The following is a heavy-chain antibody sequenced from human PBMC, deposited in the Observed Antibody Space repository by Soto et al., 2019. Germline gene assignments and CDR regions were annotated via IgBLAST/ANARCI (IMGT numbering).Heavy chain of an antibody. CDR2: IGSGGDT. V-gene: IGHV3-13*01. Sequence: PGGSLRLSCAASGFTFSSYDMHWVRQATGRGLDWVSAIGSGGDTYYTGSVKGRFTISRDNSKNTLYLQMNSLRAEDTSVYFCAKTRYYDSSTYSTGAFDIWGQGTMVTVSS. CDR3: AKTRYYDSSTYSTGAFDI. D-gene: IGHD3-22*01. CDR1: GFTFSSYD. J-gene: IGHJ3*02.